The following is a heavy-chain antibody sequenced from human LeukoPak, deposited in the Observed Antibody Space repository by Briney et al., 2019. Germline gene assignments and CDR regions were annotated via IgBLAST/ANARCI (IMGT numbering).Heavy chain of an antibody. CDR2: IRHSGST. CDR3: ARDRAAAAFFDY. CDR1: GYSISSGYY. Sequence: PSETLSLTCAVSGYSISSGYYWGWIRQPPGKGLEWIGSIRHSGSTYYNPSLKRRATISVDTSKNQFSLKLSSVTAADTAVYSCARDRAAAAFFDYWGQGTLVTVSS. D-gene: IGHD6-13*01. V-gene: IGHV4-38-2*02. J-gene: IGHJ4*02.